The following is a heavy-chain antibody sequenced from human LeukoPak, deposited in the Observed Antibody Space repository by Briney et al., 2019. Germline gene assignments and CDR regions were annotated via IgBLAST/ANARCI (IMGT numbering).Heavy chain of an antibody. Sequence: GGSLRLSCAASGFTFISYAMTWVRQAPGKGLEWVSVISGSGGSTYYADSVKGRFTISRDNSKNTLYLQMNSLRAEDTAVYYCAKGGTSGYYYALFDYWGQGTLVTVSS. CDR1: GFTFISYA. CDR3: AKGGTSGYYYALFDY. J-gene: IGHJ4*02. CDR2: ISGSGGST. V-gene: IGHV3-23*01. D-gene: IGHD3-22*01.